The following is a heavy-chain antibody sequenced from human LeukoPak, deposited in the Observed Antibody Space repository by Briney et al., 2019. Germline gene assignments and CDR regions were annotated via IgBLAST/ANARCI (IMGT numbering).Heavy chain of an antibody. J-gene: IGHJ5*02. D-gene: IGHD3-22*01. CDR1: GGSFSSGRDY. Sequence: SETLSLTYTVSGGSFSSGRDYWNWIRQPAGKGLEWIGRIYTSGSTHYNPSLKSRVTMSLDTSRNQVSLKLSSVTAADTAIYYCVKSYYDSTGYSGWFDPWGQGTLVTVSS. V-gene: IGHV4-61*02. CDR2: IYTSGST. CDR3: VKSYYDSTGYSGWFDP.